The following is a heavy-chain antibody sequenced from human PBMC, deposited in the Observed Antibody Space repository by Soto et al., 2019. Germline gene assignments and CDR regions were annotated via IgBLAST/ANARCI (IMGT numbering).Heavy chain of an antibody. J-gene: IGHJ6*02. V-gene: IGHV3-30*18. Sequence: QVQLVESGGGVVQPGRSLRLSCAASGFTFSSYGMHWVRQAPGKGLEWVAVISYDGSNKYYADSVKGRFTISRDNSKNALYVQMNSLRAEDTAVYYCAKDWDIVVVTAIRYGMDVWCQGTTVTVSS. CDR2: ISYDGSNK. CDR3: AKDWDIVVVTAIRYGMDV. D-gene: IGHD2-21*02. CDR1: GFTFSSYG.